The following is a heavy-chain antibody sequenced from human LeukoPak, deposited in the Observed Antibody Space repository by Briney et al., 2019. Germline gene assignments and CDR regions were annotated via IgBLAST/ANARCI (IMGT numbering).Heavy chain of an antibody. J-gene: IGHJ4*02. D-gene: IGHD6-19*01. Sequence: GSSVKVSCKASGGTFSSYAISWVRQAPGQGLEWMGRIIPIFGTANYARKFQGRVTITTDESTSTAYMELSSLRSEDTAVSYCASRYSSGWYYNGLDYWGQGTLVTVSS. CDR1: GGTFSSYA. CDR2: IIPIFGTA. CDR3: ASRYSSGWYYNGLDY. V-gene: IGHV1-69*05.